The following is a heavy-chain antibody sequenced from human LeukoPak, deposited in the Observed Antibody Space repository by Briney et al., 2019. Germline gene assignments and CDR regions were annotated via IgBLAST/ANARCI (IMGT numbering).Heavy chain of an antibody. Sequence: ASVKVSCKASGYTFTGYSLHWVRQAPGQGLEWMGWINPNSGVTDFAQKFQGRVTMTRDTSISTAYMELSRLTSDDTAVYYCARDFQTEAPDYWGQGTLVTVSS. J-gene: IGHJ4*02. CDR1: GYTFTGYS. CDR3: ARDFQTEAPDY. CDR2: INPNSGVT. D-gene: IGHD2/OR15-2a*01. V-gene: IGHV1-2*02.